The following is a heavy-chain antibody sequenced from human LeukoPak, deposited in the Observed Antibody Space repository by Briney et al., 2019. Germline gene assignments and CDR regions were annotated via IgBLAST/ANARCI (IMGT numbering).Heavy chain of an antibody. D-gene: IGHD3-22*01. V-gene: IGHV1-8*01. J-gene: IGHJ4*02. CDR2: MNPNSGNT. Sequence: EASVKVSCKASGYTFTSYDINWVRQATGQGLEWMGWMNPNSGNTGYAQKFQGRVTMTRNTSISTAYMELSSLRSEDTAVYYCARADDSSGYSFDYWGQGTLVTVSS. CDR3: ARADDSSGYSFDY. CDR1: GYTFTSYD.